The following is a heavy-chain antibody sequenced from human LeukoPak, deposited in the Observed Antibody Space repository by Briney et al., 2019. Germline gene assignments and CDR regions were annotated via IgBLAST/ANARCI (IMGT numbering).Heavy chain of an antibody. J-gene: IGHJ4*02. CDR1: GFAFSTYA. CDR3: ARDPGYNYGYDY. CDR2: ISGSGGNT. V-gene: IGHV3-23*01. Sequence: GGSLRLSCAASGFAFSTYAMSWVRQAPGKGLEWVSTISGSGGNTYYGDSVKGRFTISRDNSKNTLYLQMNSLRAEDTAVYYCARDPGYNYGYDYWGQGTLVTVSP. D-gene: IGHD5-18*01.